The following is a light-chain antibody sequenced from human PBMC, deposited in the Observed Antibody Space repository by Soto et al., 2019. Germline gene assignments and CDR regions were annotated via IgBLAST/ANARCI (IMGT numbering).Light chain of an antibody. CDR1: QGIRGW. V-gene: IGKV1-12*01. CDR3: QQANSFPYT. CDR2: ATS. J-gene: IGKJ2*01. Sequence: DIQMTQSPSSVSASVGDRVTITCRASQGIRGWVAWYQQKPGKAPKLLVFATSSLQSGIPSRFSGSGSVADFTLTISSLQPEDSATYYCQQANSFPYTFGQGTKLEVK.